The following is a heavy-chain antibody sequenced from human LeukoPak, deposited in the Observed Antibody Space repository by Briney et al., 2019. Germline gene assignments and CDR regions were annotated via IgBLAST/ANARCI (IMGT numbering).Heavy chain of an antibody. CDR2: ISGSGANR. J-gene: IGHJ4*02. CDR1: GFTFSSYA. D-gene: IGHD4-11*01. V-gene: IGHV3-23*01. Sequence: PGGSLRLSCAASGFTFSSYAMSWVRQAPGKGLEWVSVISGSGANRYYAGSVKGRFTISRDNSKNTLYLQMNSLRAEDTAVYYCAKDDYNNGRDYWGQGTLVTVSS. CDR3: AKDDYNNGRDY.